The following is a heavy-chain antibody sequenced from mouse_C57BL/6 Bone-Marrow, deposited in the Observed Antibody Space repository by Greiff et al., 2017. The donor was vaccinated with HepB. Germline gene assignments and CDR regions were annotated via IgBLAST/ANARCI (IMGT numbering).Heavy chain of an antibody. CDR3: ERGGLEWDWYYDV. CDR1: GYTFTSYW. J-gene: IGHJ1*03. CDR2: IDPSDSYT. D-gene: IGHD1-3*01. V-gene: IGHV1-59*01. Sequence: QVQLQQPGAELVRPGTSVKLSCKASGYTFTSYWMHWVKQRPGQGLEWIGVIDPSDSYTNYNQKFKGKATLTVDTSSSTAYMQLSSLTSADSAVYYCERGGLEWDWYYDVGGTGTAITVSS.